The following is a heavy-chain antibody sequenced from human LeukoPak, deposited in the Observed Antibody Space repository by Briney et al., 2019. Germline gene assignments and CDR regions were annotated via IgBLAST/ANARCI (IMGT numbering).Heavy chain of an antibody. CDR3: ARDLIIAADDAFDI. J-gene: IGHJ3*02. D-gene: IGHD6-25*01. V-gene: IGHV6-1*01. CDR1: GDSVSSHSAC. CDR2: TYYRSQWYS. Sequence: SQTLSLTCAISGDSVSSHSACWNWIRQSPSRGLEWLGRTYYRSQWYSDYGDSVRGRITINPDTSKNQFSLQLNSVTPEDTAVYYCARDLIIAADDAFDIWGQGTMVTVSS.